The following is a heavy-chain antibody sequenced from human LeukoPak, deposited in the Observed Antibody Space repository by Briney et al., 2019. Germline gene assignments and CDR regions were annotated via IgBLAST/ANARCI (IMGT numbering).Heavy chain of an antibody. V-gene: IGHV1-8*01. J-gene: IGHJ4*02. CDR2: INPNSGNT. Sequence: ASVKVSCEASGYTFTSYDINWVRQATGQGLEWMGWINPNSGNTGYAQKFQGRVTMTRNTSISTAYMELSSLRSEDTAVYYCARDLAAETDVDYWGQGTLVTVSS. D-gene: IGHD6-13*01. CDR3: ARDLAAETDVDY. CDR1: GYTFTSYD.